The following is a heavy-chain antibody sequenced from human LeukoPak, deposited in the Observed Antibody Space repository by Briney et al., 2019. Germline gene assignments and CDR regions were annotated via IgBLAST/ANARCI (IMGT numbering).Heavy chain of an antibody. CDR2: ISGSGGST. CDR1: GFTFSTFT. Sequence: GGSLRLSCAASGFTFSTFTMTWVRQAPGKGLKWVSTISGSGGSTYYADSVKGRFTISRDNSKNTLYLQMNSLRAEDTAVFYCAKDRANWDWYFDLWGRGTLVTVSS. J-gene: IGHJ2*01. V-gene: IGHV3-23*01. CDR3: AKDRANWDWYFDL. D-gene: IGHD7-27*01.